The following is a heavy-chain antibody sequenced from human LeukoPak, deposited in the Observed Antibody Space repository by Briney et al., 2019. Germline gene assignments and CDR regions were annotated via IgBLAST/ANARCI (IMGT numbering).Heavy chain of an antibody. CDR2: IYTTGTT. CDR3: ARGISGYSYGLFGFCWFDP. Sequence: SETLSLTCTVSDTSINTYYWSWIRQPAGKGLEWIGHIYTTGTTYYNPSLKSRVTISVDTSKNQFSLKLSSVTAADTAVYYCARGISGYSYGLFGFCWFDPWGQGTLVTVSS. V-gene: IGHV4-4*07. D-gene: IGHD5-18*01. J-gene: IGHJ5*02. CDR1: DTSINTYY.